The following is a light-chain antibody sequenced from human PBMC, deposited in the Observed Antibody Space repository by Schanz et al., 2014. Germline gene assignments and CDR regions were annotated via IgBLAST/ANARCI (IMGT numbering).Light chain of an antibody. CDR2: GAS. CDR3: HQCDTSPFT. J-gene: IGKJ3*01. V-gene: IGKV3-20*01. Sequence: EIVLTQSPATLSLSPGERATLSCRASQTISSYLAWYQQKPGQAPRLLISGASSRATGIPDRFSGRGSGTDFTLTIDRLEPEDFAVYYCHQCDTSPFTFGPGTKVEIK. CDR1: QTISSY.